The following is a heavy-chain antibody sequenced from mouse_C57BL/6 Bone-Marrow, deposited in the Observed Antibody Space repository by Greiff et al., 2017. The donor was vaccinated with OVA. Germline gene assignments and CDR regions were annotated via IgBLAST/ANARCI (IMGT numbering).Heavy chain of an antibody. D-gene: IGHD2-1*01. CDR3: ARPIYYGPYWYFDV. J-gene: IGHJ1*03. CDR1: GFSLSTFGMG. Sequence: QVTLKECGPGILQPSQTLSLTCSFSGFSLSTFGMGVGWIRQPSGKGLEWLAHIWWDDDKYYNPALKSRLTISKDTSKNQVFLKIANVDTADTATYYCARPIYYGPYWYFDVWGTGTTVTVSS. CDR2: IWWDDDK. V-gene: IGHV8-8*01.